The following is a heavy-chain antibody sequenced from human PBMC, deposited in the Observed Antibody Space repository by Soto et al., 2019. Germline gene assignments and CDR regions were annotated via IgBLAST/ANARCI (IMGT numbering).Heavy chain of an antibody. CDR1: GGTFSNYA. J-gene: IGHJ4*02. CDR3: ARGWETVGATTAFAY. Sequence: QVQLVQSGAEMKKAGSSVKVSCKASGGTFSNYAIDWVRQAPGRGLEWMGGINPIFETATYAQRFQGRVTITADKSTTTVYMEVSGLRFDDTAVYYGARGWETVGATTAFAYWGQGALVTVSS. V-gene: IGHV1-69*06. D-gene: IGHD1-26*01. CDR2: INPIFETA.